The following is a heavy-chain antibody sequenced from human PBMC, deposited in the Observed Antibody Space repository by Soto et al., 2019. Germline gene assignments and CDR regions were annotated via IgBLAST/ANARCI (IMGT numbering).Heavy chain of an antibody. Sequence: EVQLLESGGGLVQPGRSLRLSCAASGFTFSSYAISGVRQAPGKGLEWVSAISGSGGTTYYAASVKGRFTISRDNSKNTLFLQMNSLRAEDTAVYYCAKFFVETGGSSGWPWTFHYWGQGTLVTVSS. CDR2: ISGSGGTT. V-gene: IGHV3-23*01. CDR3: AKFFVETGGSSGWPWTFHY. CDR1: GFTFSSYA. D-gene: IGHD6-25*01. J-gene: IGHJ4*02.